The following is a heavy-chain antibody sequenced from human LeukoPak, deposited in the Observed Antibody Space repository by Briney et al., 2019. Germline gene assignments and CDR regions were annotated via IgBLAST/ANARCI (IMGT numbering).Heavy chain of an antibody. V-gene: IGHV4-59*12. CDR3: ARDLTTYDFWSGYAEGIGNWFDP. J-gene: IGHJ5*02. Sequence: TSETLSLTCTVSGGSISSYYWSWIRQPPGKGLEWIGYIYYSGSTYYNPSLTSRVLISIDTSKNQFSLKLSSVTAADTAVYYCARDLTTYDFWSGYAEGIGNWFDPWGQGTLVTVSS. D-gene: IGHD3-3*01. CDR2: IYYSGST. CDR1: GGSISSYY.